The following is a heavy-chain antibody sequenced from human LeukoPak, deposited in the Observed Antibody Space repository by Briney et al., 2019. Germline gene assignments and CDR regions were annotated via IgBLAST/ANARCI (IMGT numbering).Heavy chain of an antibody. CDR2: ISWNSGSI. V-gene: IGHV3-9*03. CDR3: AKAAGGYYDSSGYYFFDY. CDR1: EFTFSSYA. J-gene: IGHJ4*02. Sequence: PGGSLRLSCAASEFTFSSYAMHWVRQAPGKGLEWVSGISWNSGSIGYADSVKGRFTISRDNAKNSLYLQMNSLRAEDMALYYCAKAAGGYYDSSGYYFFDYWGQGTLVTVSS. D-gene: IGHD3-22*01.